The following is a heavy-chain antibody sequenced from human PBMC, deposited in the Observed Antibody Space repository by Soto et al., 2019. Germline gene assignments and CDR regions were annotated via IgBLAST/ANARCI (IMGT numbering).Heavy chain of an antibody. J-gene: IGHJ5*02. CDR1: SGSISSSNW. CDR3: AGAARGKNRFDP. D-gene: IGHD2-15*01. Sequence: QVQLQESGPGLVKPSATLSLTCAVSSGSISSSNWWSWVRQPPGKGLEWIGEIYHSGSTNYNPSLKSRGTISVDKPNNQFSLKLSSATAADTAVYYCAGAARGKNRFDPWGQGTLVTVSS. V-gene: IGHV4-4*02. CDR2: IYHSGST.